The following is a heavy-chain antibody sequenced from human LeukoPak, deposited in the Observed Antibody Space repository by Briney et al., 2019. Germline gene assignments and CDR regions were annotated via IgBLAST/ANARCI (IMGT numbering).Heavy chain of an antibody. CDR2: IIPIFGTA. J-gene: IGHJ4*02. D-gene: IGHD5-18*01. Sequence: SVKVSCKASGGTFSSYAISWVRQAPGQGLEWMGRIIPIFGTANYAQKFQGRVTITTDESTSTAYMELSSLRSEDTAVYCCAREGYSYGNYFDYWGQGTLVTVSS. CDR1: GGTFSSYA. V-gene: IGHV1-69*05. CDR3: AREGYSYGNYFDY.